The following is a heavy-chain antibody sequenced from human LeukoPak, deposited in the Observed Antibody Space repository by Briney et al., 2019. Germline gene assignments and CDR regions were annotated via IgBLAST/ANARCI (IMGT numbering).Heavy chain of an antibody. CDR1: GYSFTSYW. CDR3: ARFRRDYDFWSGFNWFDH. D-gene: IGHD3-3*01. CDR2: IYPGDSDT. Sequence: GESLQISFKGSGYSFTSYWIGWVRQMPGKGLEWMGIIYPGDSDTRYSPSFQGQVTISADKSISTAYLQWSSLKASDTAMYYCARFRRDYDFWSGFNWFDHWGQGTLVTVSS. V-gene: IGHV5-51*01. J-gene: IGHJ5*02.